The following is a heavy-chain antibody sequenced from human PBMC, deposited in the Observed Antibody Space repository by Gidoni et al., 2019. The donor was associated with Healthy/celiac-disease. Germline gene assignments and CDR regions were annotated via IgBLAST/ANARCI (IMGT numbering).Heavy chain of an antibody. Sequence: QVQLVESGGGVVQPGRSLRLSCAASGFTFSSYGMHWVRQAPGRGLEWVAVIWYDGSNKYYADSVKGRFTISRDNSKNTLYLQMNSLRAEDTAVYYCARDPLWFGELFPKHSNYYYYYMDVWGKGTTVTVSS. V-gene: IGHV3-33*01. CDR3: ARDPLWFGELFPKHSNYYYYYMDV. CDR1: GFTFSSYG. J-gene: IGHJ6*03. D-gene: IGHD3-10*01. CDR2: IWYDGSNK.